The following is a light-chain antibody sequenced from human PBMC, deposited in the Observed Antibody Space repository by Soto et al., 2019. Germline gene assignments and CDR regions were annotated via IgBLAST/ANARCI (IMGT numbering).Light chain of an antibody. V-gene: IGLV2-14*03. Sequence: QSALTQPASVSGSPGQSITISCTGTSSDVGGYNYVSWYQQHPGKAPKLMIYDVSSRPSGVSNRFSGSKSGNTASLTISGLQPEVEADYYCSSYTGSSTKLFGGGTKLTVL. CDR1: SSDVGGYNY. CDR3: SSYTGSSTKL. CDR2: DVS. J-gene: IGLJ2*01.